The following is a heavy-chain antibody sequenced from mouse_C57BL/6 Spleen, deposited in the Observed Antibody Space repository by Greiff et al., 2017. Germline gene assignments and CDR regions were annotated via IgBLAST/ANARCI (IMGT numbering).Heavy chain of an antibody. V-gene: IGHV1-39*01. CDR1: GYSFTDFN. CDR3: AANYDGCFYYFDY. D-gene: IGHD2-3*01. J-gene: IGHJ2*01. CDR2: IIPNYGTT. Sequence: EVQLQQSGPELVKPGASVKISCKASGYSFTDFNMNWVKQSTGTSLEWIGVIIPNYGTTSYNPKFKGTATLPVDPSSSTAYRQLNSLTSENTAVYYCAANYDGCFYYFDYWGQGTTLTVSA.